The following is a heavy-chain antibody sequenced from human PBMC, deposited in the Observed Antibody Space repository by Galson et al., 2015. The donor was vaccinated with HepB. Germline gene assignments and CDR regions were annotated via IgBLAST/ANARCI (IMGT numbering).Heavy chain of an antibody. CDR2: IWYDGSNK. Sequence: SLRLSCAASGFTFSSYGMHWVRQAPGKGLEWVAVIWYDGSNKYYADSVKGRFTISRDNSKNTLYLQMNSLRAEDTAVYYCARGEWFGEFQGYGMDVWGQGTTVTVSS. V-gene: IGHV3-33*01. D-gene: IGHD3-10*01. CDR3: ARGEWFGEFQGYGMDV. CDR1: GFTFSSYG. J-gene: IGHJ6*02.